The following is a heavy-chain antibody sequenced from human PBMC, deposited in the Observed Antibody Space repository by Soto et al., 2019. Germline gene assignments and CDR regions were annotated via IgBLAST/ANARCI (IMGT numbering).Heavy chain of an antibody. D-gene: IGHD2-2*01. CDR2: IKSKTDGGTT. J-gene: IGHJ4*02. CDR1: GFTFSNAW. CDR3: TGPLYCSSTSCYASEYYFDY. Sequence: EVQLVESGGGLVKPGGSLRLSCAASGFTFSNAWMSWVRQAPGKGLEWVGRIKSKTDGGTTDYAAPGKGRFTISRDDSKNTLYLQMNSLKTEDTAVYYCTGPLYCSSTSCYASEYYFDYWGQGTLVTVSS. V-gene: IGHV3-15*01.